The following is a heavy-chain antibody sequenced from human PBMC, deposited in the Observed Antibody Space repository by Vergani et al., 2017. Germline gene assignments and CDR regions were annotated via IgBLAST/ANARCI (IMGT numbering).Heavy chain of an antibody. D-gene: IGHD6-19*01. CDR3: ARSPGYSSGWYNPNWFDP. V-gene: IGHV4-61*10. Sequence: QVQLQESGPGLVKPSETLSLTCTVSGGSVSSGSYYWSWIRQPAGKGLEWIGYIYYSGSTNYNPSLKSRVTISVDTSKNQFSLKLSSVTAADTAVYYCARSPGYSSGWYNPNWFDPWGQGTLVTVSS. CDR1: GGSVSSGSYY. J-gene: IGHJ5*02. CDR2: IYYSGST.